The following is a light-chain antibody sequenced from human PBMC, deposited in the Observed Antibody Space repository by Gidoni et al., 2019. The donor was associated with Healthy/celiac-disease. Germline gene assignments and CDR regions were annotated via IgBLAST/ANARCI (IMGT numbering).Light chain of an antibody. CDR1: QSTSSY. Sequence: DIQMTQSPSSLSASVGDRVTITCRASQSTSSYLNLYQQKPGKAPKLLIYAASSLQSGVPARLSGSGSGTDFTLTISSLQPEDVATYNCQQSYSTPRYTFGQGTKLEIK. CDR2: AAS. CDR3: QQSYSTPRYT. J-gene: IGKJ2*01. V-gene: IGKV1-39*01.